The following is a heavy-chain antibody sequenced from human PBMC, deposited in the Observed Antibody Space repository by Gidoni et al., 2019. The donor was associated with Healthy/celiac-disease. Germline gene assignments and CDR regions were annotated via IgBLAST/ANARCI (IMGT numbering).Heavy chain of an antibody. V-gene: IGHV3-53*01. D-gene: IGHD3-10*01. J-gene: IGHJ4*02. CDR2: IYSGGST. Sequence: EVQLVESGGGWIQPGGSLRRSCAASGFTVSSNYMSWVRQAPGKGLEWVSVIYSGGSTYYADSVKGRFTISRDNSKNTLYLQMNSLRAEDTAVYYCAREGRWQGSFDYWGQGTLVTVSS. CDR3: AREGRWQGSFDY. CDR1: GFTVSSNY.